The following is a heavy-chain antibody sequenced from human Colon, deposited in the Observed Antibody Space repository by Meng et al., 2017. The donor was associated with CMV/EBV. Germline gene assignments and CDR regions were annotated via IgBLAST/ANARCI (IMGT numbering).Heavy chain of an antibody. CDR2: IKQDGSEK. J-gene: IGHJ4*02. V-gene: IGHV3-7*03. CDR3: VVGYDSRKVAY. Sequence: GESLKISCSASGFTFRSYWMRWVRQAPGKGMEWVANIKQDGSEKNYVDSVKGRFTISRDSSMTTLYLQMNSLRVEDTAIYYCVVGYDSRKVAYWGQGTLVTVSS. D-gene: IGHD3-16*01. CDR1: GFTFRSYW.